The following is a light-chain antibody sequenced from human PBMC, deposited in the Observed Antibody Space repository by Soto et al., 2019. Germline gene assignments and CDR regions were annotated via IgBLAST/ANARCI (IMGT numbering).Light chain of an antibody. Sequence: QSVLTQPPSASGTPGQRVTISCSGSSSNIGGNAVNWYQHLPGTAPKLLIYSNNQRPSGVPVRFSGSKSGTSASLAISGLQSEDEADYYCAAWDDSLNGVVFGGGTKLTVL. J-gene: IGLJ2*01. CDR2: SNN. CDR3: AAWDDSLNGVV. CDR1: SSNIGGNA. V-gene: IGLV1-44*01.